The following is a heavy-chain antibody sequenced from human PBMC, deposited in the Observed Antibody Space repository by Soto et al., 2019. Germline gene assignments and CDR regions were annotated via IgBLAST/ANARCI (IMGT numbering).Heavy chain of an antibody. J-gene: IGHJ5*02. CDR2: IYYSGST. Sequence: PSETLSLTCTVSCGSISSSSYYWGWIRQPPGKGLEWIGSIYYSGSTYYNPSLKSRVTISVDTSKNQFSLKLSSVTAADTAVYYCARQIRDGYNKGWFDPWGQGTLVTVSS. CDR3: ARQIRDGYNKGWFDP. V-gene: IGHV4-39*01. D-gene: IGHD5-12*01. CDR1: CGSISSSSYY.